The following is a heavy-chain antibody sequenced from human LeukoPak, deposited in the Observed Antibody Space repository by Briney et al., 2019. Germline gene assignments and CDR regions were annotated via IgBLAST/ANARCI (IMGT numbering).Heavy chain of an antibody. CDR3: ARVPGKDGYNSPGFDY. V-gene: IGHV3-30*01. Sequence: PGGSLRLSCAASGFTFSSYAMHWVRQAPGKGLEWVAVISYDGSNKYYADSVKGRFTISRDNSKNTLYLQMNSLRAEDTAVYYCARVPGKDGYNSPGFDYWGQGTLVTVSS. CDR1: GFTFSSYA. D-gene: IGHD5-24*01. J-gene: IGHJ4*02. CDR2: ISYDGSNK.